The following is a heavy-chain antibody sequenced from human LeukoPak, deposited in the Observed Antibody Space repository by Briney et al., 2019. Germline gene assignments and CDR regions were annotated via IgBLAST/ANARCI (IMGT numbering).Heavy chain of an antibody. CDR2: IYYSGSP. D-gene: IGHD3-9*01. CDR3: ARSLRYFDWSDAFDI. J-gene: IGHJ3*02. V-gene: IGHV4-59*01. CDR1: GGSISSYY. Sequence: SETLSLTCTVSGGSISSYYWSWIRQPPGKGLEWIGYIYYSGSPNYNPSLKSRVTISVDTSKHQCSLKLSSGTAADTAVYYCARSLRYFDWSDAFDIWGQGTMVTVSS.